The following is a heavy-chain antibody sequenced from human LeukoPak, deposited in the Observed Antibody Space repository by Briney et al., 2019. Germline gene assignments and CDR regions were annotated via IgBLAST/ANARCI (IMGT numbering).Heavy chain of an antibody. CDR1: GFTFSSYS. CDR3: ARDSVEGPVDY. J-gene: IGHJ4*02. CDR2: ISSSSSYI. V-gene: IGHV3-21*01. Sequence: GGSLRLSCAAPGFTFSSYSMNWVRQAPGKGLEWVSSISSSSSYIYYADSVKGRFTISRDNAKNSLYLQMNSLRAEDTAVYYCARDSVEGPVDYWGQGTLVTVSS. D-gene: IGHD5-24*01.